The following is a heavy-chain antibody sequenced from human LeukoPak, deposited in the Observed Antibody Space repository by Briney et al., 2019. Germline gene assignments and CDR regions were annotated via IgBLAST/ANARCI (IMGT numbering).Heavy chain of an antibody. Sequence: PGGSLRLSCAASGFTFSSYAMSWVRQAPGKGLEWVSAISGSGGSTYYADSVKGRFTISRDNSKNTLYLQMNSLRAEDTAVYYCAKEGLKCGGDCYFWVGSSYFQHWGQGTLVTVSS. J-gene: IGHJ1*01. CDR1: GFTFSSYA. V-gene: IGHV3-23*01. D-gene: IGHD2-21*02. CDR3: AKEGLKCGGDCYFWVGSSYFQH. CDR2: ISGSGGST.